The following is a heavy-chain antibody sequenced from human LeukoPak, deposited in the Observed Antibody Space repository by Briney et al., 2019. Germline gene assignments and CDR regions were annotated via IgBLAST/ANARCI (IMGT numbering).Heavy chain of an antibody. D-gene: IGHD3-9*01. Sequence: PSETLSLTSAVYGGSFSGYYWSWIRQPPGKGLEWIGETNHSGSTNYNPSLKSRVTISVDTSKNQFSLKLSSVTAADTAVYYCARGLRYFVYWGQGTLVTVSS. CDR3: ARGLRYFVY. V-gene: IGHV4-34*01. CDR1: GGSFSGYY. J-gene: IGHJ4*02. CDR2: TNHSGST.